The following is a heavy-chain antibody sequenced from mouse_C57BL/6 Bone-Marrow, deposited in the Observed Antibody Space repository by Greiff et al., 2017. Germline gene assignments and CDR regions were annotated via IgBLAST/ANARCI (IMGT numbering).Heavy chain of an antibody. CDR3: ARSYDDVVGAY. Sequence: VQLQQSGAELARPGASVKLSCKASGYTFTSYGISWVKQRPGQGLEWIGEIYPRSGNTYYNEKFKGKATLTADKSSSTAYMELRSLTSEDSAVYFCARSYDDVVGAYGGRGTLVTVSA. J-gene: IGHJ3*01. CDR2: IYPRSGNT. CDR1: GYTFTSYG. V-gene: IGHV1-81*01. D-gene: IGHD2-4*01.